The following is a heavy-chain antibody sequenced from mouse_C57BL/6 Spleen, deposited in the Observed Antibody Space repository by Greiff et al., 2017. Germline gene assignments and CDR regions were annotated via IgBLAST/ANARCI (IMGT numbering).Heavy chain of an antibody. J-gene: IGHJ4*01. CDR3: ARTTVVDYYAMDY. CDR1: GFTFSSYG. D-gene: IGHD1-1*01. CDR2: ISSGGSYT. Sequence: DVMLVESGGDLVKPGGSLKLSCAASGFTFSSYGMSWVRQTPDKRLEWVATISSGGSYTYYPDSVKGRFTISRDNAKNTLYLQMSSLKSEDTAMYYCARTTVVDYYAMDYWGQGTSVTVSS. V-gene: IGHV5-6*02.